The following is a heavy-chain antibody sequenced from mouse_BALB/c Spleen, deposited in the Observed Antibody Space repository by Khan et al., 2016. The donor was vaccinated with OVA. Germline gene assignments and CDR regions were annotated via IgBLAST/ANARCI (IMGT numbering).Heavy chain of an antibody. CDR3: ARGNWAY. CDR1: GFTFSSFG. D-gene: IGHD4-1*01. Sequence: EVQLVESGGGLVQPGGSRKLSCAASGFTFSSFGMHWVRQAPEKGLEWVASINSGSTTLYYADPVKGRFTISRDNPKNTLFLQMTSLRSEDTAMYYCARGNWAYWGQGTTLTVSS. V-gene: IGHV5-17*02. CDR2: INSGSTTL. J-gene: IGHJ2*01.